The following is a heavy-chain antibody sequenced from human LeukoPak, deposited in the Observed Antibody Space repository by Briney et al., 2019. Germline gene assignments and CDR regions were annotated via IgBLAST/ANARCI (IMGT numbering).Heavy chain of an antibody. CDR2: INTEGSIT. CDR3: GRVLSSTSLAVDL. CDR1: RFTLSRHW. Sequence: GGSLRLSCEASRFTLSRHWIHWVRQAPGTGLVWGSCINTEGSITSYADSVKGRFTVTRDNAKNTVYLQMNGRRDHDTAVYYYGRVLSSTSLAVDLWGQGTMVTVSS. J-gene: IGHJ3*01. V-gene: IGHV3-74*01. D-gene: IGHD2-2*01.